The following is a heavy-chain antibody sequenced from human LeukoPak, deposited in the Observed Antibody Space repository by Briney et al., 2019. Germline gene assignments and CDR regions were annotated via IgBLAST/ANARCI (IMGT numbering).Heavy chain of an antibody. D-gene: IGHD1-14*01. CDR2: IYYSGST. V-gene: IGHV4-59*01. CDR3: AASARITSHFDY. CDR1: GGSISSYY. Sequence: PSETLSLTCTVSGGSISSYYWSWIRQPPGKGLEWIGYIYYSGSTNYNPSLKSRVTISVDTSKNQFSLKLSSVTAADTAVYYCAASARITSHFDYWGQGTLVTVSS. J-gene: IGHJ4*02.